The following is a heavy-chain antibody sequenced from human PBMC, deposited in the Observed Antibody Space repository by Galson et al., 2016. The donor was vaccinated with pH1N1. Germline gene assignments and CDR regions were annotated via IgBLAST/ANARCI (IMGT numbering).Heavy chain of an antibody. D-gene: IGHD6-19*01. J-gene: IGHJ4*02. Sequence: SLRLSCAASGFSFSDYYMSWVRQAPGKGLEWVSYIRSSRRGTNYADSVKGRFSISRDNAKNLLFLQMNSLKAEDTAVYYCARGGVSVAAVFDLWGQGALVTVSP. CDR3: ARGGVSVAAVFDL. CDR2: IRSSRRGT. V-gene: IGHV3-11*06. CDR1: GFSFSDYY.